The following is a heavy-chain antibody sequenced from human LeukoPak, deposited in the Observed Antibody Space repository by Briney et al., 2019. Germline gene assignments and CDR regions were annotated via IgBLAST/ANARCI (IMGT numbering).Heavy chain of an antibody. CDR2: IYWDDDK. V-gene: IGHV2-5*02. D-gene: IGHD3-16*02. J-gene: IGHJ4*02. CDR1: GFALSTSGVG. CDR3: AYSRGGSYLNYYFDH. Sequence: SGPTLVNPTQTLTLTCTFSGFALSTSGVGVGWIRQPPGKALEWLALIYWDDDKRFSPSLKSRLTITKDTSKNQVVLTMSNMGPVDTATYYCAYSRGGSYLNYYFDHWGQGTLVTVSS.